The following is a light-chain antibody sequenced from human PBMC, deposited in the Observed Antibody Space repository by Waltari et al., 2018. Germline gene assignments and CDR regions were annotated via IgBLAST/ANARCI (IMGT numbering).Light chain of an antibody. Sequence: CRASQSISSLLAWYQQKPGKAPKLLIYKASSLESGVPSRFSGSGSGTEFTLTISSLQPDDFATYYCQQYNSYPYTFGQGTKLEIK. CDR3: QQYNSYPYT. V-gene: IGKV1-5*03. CDR2: KAS. J-gene: IGKJ2*01. CDR1: QSISSL.